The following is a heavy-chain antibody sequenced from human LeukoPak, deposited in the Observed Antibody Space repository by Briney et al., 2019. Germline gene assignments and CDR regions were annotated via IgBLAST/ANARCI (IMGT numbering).Heavy chain of an antibody. Sequence: PSETLSLTCAVYGGSFSGYYWSWVRQAPGKGLEWVSGISSIDGSTYYADSVKGRFTVSRDNSKNTLYLQMNSLRAEDTAVYYCAKVASGSYYNWPFDYWGQGTLVTVSS. D-gene: IGHD1-26*01. J-gene: IGHJ4*02. CDR2: ISSIDGST. CDR1: GGSFSGYY. CDR3: AKVASGSYYNWPFDY. V-gene: IGHV3-23*01.